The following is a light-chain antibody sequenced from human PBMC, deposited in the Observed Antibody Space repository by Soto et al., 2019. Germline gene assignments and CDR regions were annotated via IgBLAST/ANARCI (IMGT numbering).Light chain of an antibody. V-gene: IGKV1-5*03. CDR3: QHYNSFPWT. CDR2: KAS. J-gene: IGKJ1*01. Sequence: DIQMTQSPSSVSASVGDRVTIACRASQGISSWLAWYQQTKGKAPKILIYKASSLESGVPSRFSGSGSGTDFTLTINRLQPDDFETYYCQHYNSFPWTFGQGTKVDI. CDR1: QGISSW.